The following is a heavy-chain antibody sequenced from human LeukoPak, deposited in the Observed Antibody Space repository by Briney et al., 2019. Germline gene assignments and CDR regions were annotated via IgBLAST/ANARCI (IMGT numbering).Heavy chain of an antibody. V-gene: IGHV3-30-3*01. J-gene: IGHJ4*02. CDR2: ISYDGSNK. CDR1: GFTFSSYA. D-gene: IGHD1-26*01. Sequence: GRSLRLSCAASGFTFSSYAMHWVRQAPGKGLEWVAVISYDGSNKYYADSVKGRFTISRDNSKNTLYLQMNSLRAEDTAVYYCARDGYSGSFFDYWGQGTLVTVSS. CDR3: ARDGYSGSFFDY.